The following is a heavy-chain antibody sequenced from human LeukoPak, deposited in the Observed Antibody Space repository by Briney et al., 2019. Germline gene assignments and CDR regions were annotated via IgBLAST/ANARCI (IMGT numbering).Heavy chain of an antibody. V-gene: IGHV3-23*01. D-gene: IGHD3-9*01. CDR3: AKLRYFDWLLRTIDY. J-gene: IGHJ4*02. Sequence: GGSLRLSCPASGFTFRTFAMSWVRKAPGKGLEWVSVVSFSGDSTYYADSVKGRFTISRDNSKNTLYLQMNSLRAEDTAVYYCAKLRYFDWLLRTIDYWGQGILVTVSS. CDR1: GFTFRTFA. CDR2: VSFSGDST.